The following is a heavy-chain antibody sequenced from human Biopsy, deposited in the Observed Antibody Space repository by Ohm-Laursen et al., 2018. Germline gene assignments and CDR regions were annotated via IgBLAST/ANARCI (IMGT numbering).Heavy chain of an antibody. Sequence: TLSLSCAGYGESFNGYYWSWIRQTPGKGLEWIGEINHSGRTNYNPSLKSRVTISVDTSKNQFSLKVRVVTAADTDVYYCVRVVDYYDPYHYYALDAWGQGTTVTVSS. CDR1: GESFNGYY. V-gene: IGHV4-34*01. CDR3: VRVVDYYDPYHYYALDA. J-gene: IGHJ6*02. D-gene: IGHD3-22*01. CDR2: INHSGRT.